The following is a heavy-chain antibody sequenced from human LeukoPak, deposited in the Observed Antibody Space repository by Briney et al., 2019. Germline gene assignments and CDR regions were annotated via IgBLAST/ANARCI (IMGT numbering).Heavy chain of an antibody. J-gene: IGHJ5*02. V-gene: IGHV3-23*01. Sequence: QPGGSLRLSCAASGFTFSSYAMSWVRQAPGKGLEWVSAISGSGGSTYYADSVKGRFTISRDNSKNTLYLQMNSLRAEDTAVYYCAKVPELDGLKWYYYDSSGYYGWFDPWGQGTLVTVSS. D-gene: IGHD3-22*01. CDR2: ISGSGGST. CDR1: GFTFSSYA. CDR3: AKVPELDGLKWYYYDSSGYYGWFDP.